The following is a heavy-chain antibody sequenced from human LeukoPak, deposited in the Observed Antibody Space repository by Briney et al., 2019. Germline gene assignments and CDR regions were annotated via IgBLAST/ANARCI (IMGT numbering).Heavy chain of an antibody. V-gene: IGHV3-15*01. CDR3: TADVPGGGYPLDY. D-gene: IGHD3-16*02. J-gene: IGHJ4*02. CDR2: VKSKPDGETS. CDR1: GFAFSSAW. Sequence: PGGSLRLSCAASGFAFSSAWMSWVRQAPGKGLEWIALVKSKPDGETSEYAAPVIGRFTVSRDDSKNTLYLQMNSLKTEDTAVYYCTADVPGGGYPLDYWGQGTLVTASS.